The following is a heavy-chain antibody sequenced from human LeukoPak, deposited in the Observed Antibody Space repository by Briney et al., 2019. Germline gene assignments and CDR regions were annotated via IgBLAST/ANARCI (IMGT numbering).Heavy chain of an antibody. Sequence: SVKVSCKASGGTSSNYAISWVRQAPGQGLEWMGGIIPIFGTANYAQKFQGRVTITADESTSTAYMELSSLKSEDTAVYYCARLANRVSQPFDYWGQGTLVTVSS. V-gene: IGHV1-69*13. J-gene: IGHJ4*02. CDR2: IIPIFGTA. D-gene: IGHD1-14*01. CDR3: ARLANRVSQPFDY. CDR1: GGTSSNYA.